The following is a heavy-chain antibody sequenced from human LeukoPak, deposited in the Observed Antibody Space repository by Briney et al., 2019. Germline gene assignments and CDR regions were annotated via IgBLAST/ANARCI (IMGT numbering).Heavy chain of an antibody. CDR3: ARDGVVVTGNFDY. Sequence: SVKVSCKASGGTFSSYAISWVRQAPGQGLEWMGGIIPIFGTANYAQKFQGRVTITTDESTSTAYMGLSSLRSEDTAVYYCARDGVVVTGNFDYWGQGTLVTVSS. CDR2: IIPIFGTA. CDR1: GGTFSSYA. D-gene: IGHD2-15*01. J-gene: IGHJ4*02. V-gene: IGHV1-69*05.